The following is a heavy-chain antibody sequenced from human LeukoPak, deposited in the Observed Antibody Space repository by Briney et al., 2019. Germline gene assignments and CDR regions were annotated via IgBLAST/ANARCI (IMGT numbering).Heavy chain of an antibody. CDR2: ISYDGSNK. J-gene: IGHJ3*02. Sequence: GGSLRLSCAASGFTFSSYAMHWVRQAPGKGLEWVAVISYDGSNKYYADSVKGRFTISRDNSKNTLYLRMNSLKTEDTGVYYCTTGGDVVVVGTRAFDIWGQGTMVTVSS. V-gene: IGHV3-30-3*01. CDR3: TTGGDVVVVGTRAFDI. D-gene: IGHD2-15*01. CDR1: GFTFSSYA.